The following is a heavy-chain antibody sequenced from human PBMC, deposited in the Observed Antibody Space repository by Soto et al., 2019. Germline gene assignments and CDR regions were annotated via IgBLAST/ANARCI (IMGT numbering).Heavy chain of an antibody. CDR1: GGTFSSYT. CDR3: ARAMVQLERRVIGEYYYYGMDV. CDR2: IIPILGIA. Sequence: GASVKVSCKASGGTFSSYTISWVRQAPGQGLEWMGRIIPILGIANYAQKFQGRVTITADKSTSTAYMELSSLRSEDTAVYYCARAMVQLERRVIGEYYYYGMDVWGQGTTVTVSS. J-gene: IGHJ6*02. V-gene: IGHV1-69*02. D-gene: IGHD1-1*01.